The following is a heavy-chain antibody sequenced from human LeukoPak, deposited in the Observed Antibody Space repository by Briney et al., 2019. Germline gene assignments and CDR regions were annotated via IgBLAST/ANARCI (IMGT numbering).Heavy chain of an antibody. V-gene: IGHV1-18*04. CDR2: ISAYNGNT. J-gene: IGHJ4*02. D-gene: IGHD3-10*01. CDR1: GYTFTGYY. Sequence: ASVKVSCKASGYTFTGYYMHWVRQAPGQGLEWMGWISAYNGNTNYAQKLQGRVTMTTDTSTSTAYMELRSLRSDDTAVYYCARPTLTYGSGSYGYWGQGTLVTVSS. CDR3: ARPTLTYGSGSYGY.